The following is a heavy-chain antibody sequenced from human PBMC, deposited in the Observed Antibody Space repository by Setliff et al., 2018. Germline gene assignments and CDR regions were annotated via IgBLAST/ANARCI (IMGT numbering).Heavy chain of an antibody. D-gene: IGHD6-19*01. V-gene: IGHV4-61*02. Sequence: SETLSLTCSVSGASISSGAYYWTWIRQPAGKGLEWMGRIHTSGSTNYNPSLKSRVTISIDTSKNQFSLKLNSVTAADMAVYYCAREQWLDPPGYYYMDVWAKGTTVTVSS. CDR2: IHTSGST. CDR3: AREQWLDPPGYYYMDV. CDR1: GASISSGAYY. J-gene: IGHJ6*03.